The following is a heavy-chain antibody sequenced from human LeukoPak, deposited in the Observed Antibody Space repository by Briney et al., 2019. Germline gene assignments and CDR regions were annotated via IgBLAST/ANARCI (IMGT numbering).Heavy chain of an antibody. CDR2: IWFDGINK. V-gene: IGHV3-33*08. J-gene: IGHJ3*02. Sequence: GGSLRLSCAASGFTFSGYGMHWVRQAPGKGLEWVAVIWFDGINKYYADSVKGRFTISRDNSKNTLFLQMNSLRAEDTAVYYCATGATSGSEAFDIWGQGTMVTVSS. CDR1: GFTFSGYG. CDR3: ATGATSGSEAFDI. D-gene: IGHD1-26*01.